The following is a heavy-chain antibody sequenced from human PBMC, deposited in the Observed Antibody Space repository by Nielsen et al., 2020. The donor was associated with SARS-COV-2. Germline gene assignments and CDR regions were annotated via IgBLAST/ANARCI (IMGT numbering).Heavy chain of an antibody. D-gene: IGHD2-2*02. CDR3: ARGILGYCSSTSCYTYYFDY. V-gene: IGHV4-39*01. CDR1: GGSISSSSYY. J-gene: IGHJ4*02. CDR2: IYYSGST. Sequence: SETLSLTCTVSGGSISSSSYYWGWIRQPPGKGLEWIGSIYYSGSTYYNPSLKSRVTISVDTSKNQFSLKLSSVTAADTAVYYCARGILGYCSSTSCYTYYFDYWGQGTLVTVSS.